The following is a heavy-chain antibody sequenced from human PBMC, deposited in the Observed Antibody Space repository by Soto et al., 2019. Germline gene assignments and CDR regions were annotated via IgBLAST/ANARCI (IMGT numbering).Heavy chain of an antibody. CDR2: IYYGGST. Sequence: PSETLSLTCTVAGGSISSGDYDWSWIRQPPGKGLEWIGYIYYGGSTSYNPSLKSRVTISLDTSKDQFSLKLTSVTAADTAVYICHRDRARYYDILTGYYGGHWFDPWGQGTLVTVSS. V-gene: IGHV4-30-4*01. J-gene: IGHJ5*02. D-gene: IGHD3-9*01. CDR3: HRDRARYYDILTGYYGGHWFDP. CDR1: GGSISSGDYD.